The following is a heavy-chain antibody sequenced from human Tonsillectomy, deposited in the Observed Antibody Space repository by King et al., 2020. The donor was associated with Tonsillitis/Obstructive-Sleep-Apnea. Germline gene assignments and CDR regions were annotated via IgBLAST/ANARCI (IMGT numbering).Heavy chain of an antibody. CDR2: NASRYNST. CDR3: TLTGYASN. CDR1: GDSFTSYS. V-gene: IGHV5-10-1*01. Sequence: QLVQAGAEVKKPGESLRISCKGSGDSFTSYSISWVRQMPGKGLEWLGGNASRYNSTNYSPSFQGHVTISTDKSINTAYLQWSSLKASDTAMYYCTLTGYASNWGQGTLVTVSS. J-gene: IGHJ4*02. D-gene: IGHD1-14*01.